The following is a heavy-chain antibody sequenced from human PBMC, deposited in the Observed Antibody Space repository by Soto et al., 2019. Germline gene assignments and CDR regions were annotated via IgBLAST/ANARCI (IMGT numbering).Heavy chain of an antibody. D-gene: IGHD3-16*01. Sequence: QVQLVQSGSEVKKPGASVRVSCRTSGYTFAANYIHWVRQAPGKGLEWMGWINPKSDETKFSQKFQGRVALTKDTTSNTVHLDVANLRSEDTAVYYCARWTSRGCYDSWGQGTLIIASS. CDR1: GYTFAANY. CDR2: INPKSDET. J-gene: IGHJ4*02. CDR3: ARWTSRGCYDS. V-gene: IGHV1-2*02.